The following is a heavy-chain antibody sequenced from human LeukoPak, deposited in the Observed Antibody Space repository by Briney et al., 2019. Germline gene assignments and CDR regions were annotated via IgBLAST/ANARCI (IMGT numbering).Heavy chain of an antibody. CDR2: ISGFNAYT. V-gene: IGHV1-18*01. CDR3: ARDHWSHYYGSGGENYFDP. Sequence: ATVTVSCKASGYSFTMYGISWVRQAPGQGLEWMGWISGFNAYTNYAQKLQGRVTMTTDTSTSTAYMEVRGLRSDDTAVYYCARDHWSHYYGSGGENYFDPWGQGTLVTVSS. J-gene: IGHJ5*02. D-gene: IGHD3-10*01. CDR1: GYSFTMYG.